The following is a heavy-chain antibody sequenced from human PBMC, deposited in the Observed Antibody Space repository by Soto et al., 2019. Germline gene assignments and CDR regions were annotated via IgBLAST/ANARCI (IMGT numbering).Heavy chain of an antibody. V-gene: IGHV4-59*01. CDR3: ARAVAVAADFDY. CDR2: MYNTGST. Sequence: PSETLSLTCTVSGGSISGYYWSWIRQPPGKGLEWIGYMYNTGSTVYNPSFKSRVTISVDTSKNQFSLKLNSVTAADTAVYYCARAVAVAADFDYWGQGTLVTVSS. D-gene: IGHD6-19*01. J-gene: IGHJ4*02. CDR1: GGSISGYY.